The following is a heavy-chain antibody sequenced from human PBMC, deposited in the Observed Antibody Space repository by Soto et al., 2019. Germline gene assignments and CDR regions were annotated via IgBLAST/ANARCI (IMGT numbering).Heavy chain of an antibody. J-gene: IGHJ6*03. CDR3: ARHGPIMVYTSDYYYYMDV. Sequence: PGESLKISCKGSGYSFTSYWIGWVRQMPGKGLEWMGIIYPGDSDTRYSPSFQGQVTISADKSISTAYLQWSSLKASDTAMYYCARHGPIMVYTSDYYYYMDVWGKGTTVTVSS. V-gene: IGHV5-51*01. CDR1: GYSFTSYW. CDR2: IYPGDSDT. D-gene: IGHD2-8*01.